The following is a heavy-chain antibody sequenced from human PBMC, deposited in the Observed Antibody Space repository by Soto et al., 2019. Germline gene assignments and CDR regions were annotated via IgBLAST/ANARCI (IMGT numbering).Heavy chain of an antibody. V-gene: IGHV4-31*03. J-gene: IGHJ6*02. CDR2: IYYSGST. Sequence: QVRLEESGPGLVKPSETLSLICSVSGGSVNNADYFWSWIRHHPEIGLEWIGYIYYSGSTRYNPSFKTRATLSIDTSKNQFSLRLNSVTVADTAVYFCARDADYGGSRGGMDVWGRGTTVTVSS. CDR1: GGSVNNADYF. CDR3: ARDADYGGSRGGMDV. D-gene: IGHD4-17*01.